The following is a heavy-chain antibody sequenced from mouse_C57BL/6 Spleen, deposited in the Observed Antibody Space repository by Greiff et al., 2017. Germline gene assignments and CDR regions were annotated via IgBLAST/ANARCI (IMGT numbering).Heavy chain of an antibody. CDR3: ERRGNYDEYAMDD. Sequence: VQLQQPGPELVKPGASVKISCKASGYSFPDYNMNWVKQSNGKSLEWIGVINPNYGTTSYNQKFKGKATLTIDQSSSTAYMQLNSLTTEDSAVYYLERRGNYDEYAMDDWGQGTSVTVSS. V-gene: IGHV1-39*01. J-gene: IGHJ4*01. D-gene: IGHD2-4*01. CDR2: INPNYGTT. CDR1: GYSFPDYN.